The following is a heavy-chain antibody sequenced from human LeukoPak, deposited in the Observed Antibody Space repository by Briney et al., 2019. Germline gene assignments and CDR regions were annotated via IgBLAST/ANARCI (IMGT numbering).Heavy chain of an antibody. V-gene: IGHV4-39*01. Sequence: SETLSLTCTVSGGSISSYYWGWIRQPPGKGLEWIGSIYYSGSTCYNPSLKSRVTISVDTSKNQFSLKLSSVTAADTAVYYCARTRYYYNSRSYGAPYYFDCWGQGTLVTVSS. CDR3: ARTRYYYNSRSYGAPYYFDC. CDR1: GGSISSYY. D-gene: IGHD3-10*01. J-gene: IGHJ4*02. CDR2: IYYSGST.